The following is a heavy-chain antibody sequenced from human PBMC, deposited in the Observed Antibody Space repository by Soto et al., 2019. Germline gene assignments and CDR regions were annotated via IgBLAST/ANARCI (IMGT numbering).Heavy chain of an antibody. J-gene: IGHJ5*02. D-gene: IGHD6-6*01. CDR1: GYTFTSYY. CDR2: INPSGGST. V-gene: IGHV1-46*01. Sequence: ASVKVSCKASGYTFTSYYMHWVRQAPGQGLEWMGIINPSGGSTSYAQKFQGRVTMTRDTSTSTVYMELSSLGSEDTAVYYCARSSSSPLEEYNWFDPWGQGTLVTVSS. CDR3: ARSSSSPLEEYNWFDP.